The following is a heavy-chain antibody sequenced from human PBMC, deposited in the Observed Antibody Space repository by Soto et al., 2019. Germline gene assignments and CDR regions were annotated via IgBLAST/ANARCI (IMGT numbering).Heavy chain of an antibody. V-gene: IGHV3-21*04. D-gene: IGHD1-26*01. CDR3: ARDLRRNSGSYFDY. Sequence: GGSLRLSCAASGFTFSSYAMSWVRQAPGKGLEWVSVISSSGYTNYADSVKGRFTISRDNAKNSLYLQVSSLRAEDTAIYYCARDLRRNSGSYFDYWGQGTPVTVSS. CDR1: GFTFSSYA. CDR2: ISSSGYT. J-gene: IGHJ4*02.